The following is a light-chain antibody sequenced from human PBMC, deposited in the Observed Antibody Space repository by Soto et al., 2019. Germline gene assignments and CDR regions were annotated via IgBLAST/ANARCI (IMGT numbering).Light chain of an antibody. J-gene: IGLJ2*01. V-gene: IGLV3-21*02. Sequence: SYELAQPPSVSVAPGQTARITCGGHHIRSKSVHWYQQRPGQAPVQVVYDDGDRPSWIPERFSGSNSGNTATLTISRVEAGDEADYYCQVWDSNSAHVVFGGGTKLTVL. CDR1: HIRSKS. CDR2: DDG. CDR3: QVWDSNSAHVV.